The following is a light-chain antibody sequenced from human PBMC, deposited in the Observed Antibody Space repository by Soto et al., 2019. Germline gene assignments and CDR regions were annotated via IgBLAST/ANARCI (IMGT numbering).Light chain of an antibody. Sequence: DIQMTQSPSTLPASVGDRVTITCRASRTIGDWLAWYQQKPGKVPKLLIYKASTLETGVPSRFSGSGSGAEFTLTISSLQPDDFATHYCQQSNFYWTFGQGTKVEMK. CDR2: KAS. V-gene: IGKV1-5*03. CDR1: RTIGDW. J-gene: IGKJ1*01. CDR3: QQSNFYWT.